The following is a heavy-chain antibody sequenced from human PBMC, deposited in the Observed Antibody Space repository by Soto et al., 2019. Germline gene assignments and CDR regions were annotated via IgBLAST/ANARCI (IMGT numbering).Heavy chain of an antibody. CDR1: GFSLSTSGVG. J-gene: IGHJ4*02. D-gene: IGHD2-15*01. Sequence: QITLKESGPTLVKPTQTLTLTCTFSGFSLSTSGVGVGWIRHPPGTALEWLALIYWDDDKRYSPSLKSRLTITKDTSKNQVVLTMTNMDPVDTATYYGEHSWYCSGGSCYYTYYFDYWGQGTLVTVSS. CDR2: IYWDDDK. V-gene: IGHV2-5*02. CDR3: EHSWYCSGGSCYYTYYFDY.